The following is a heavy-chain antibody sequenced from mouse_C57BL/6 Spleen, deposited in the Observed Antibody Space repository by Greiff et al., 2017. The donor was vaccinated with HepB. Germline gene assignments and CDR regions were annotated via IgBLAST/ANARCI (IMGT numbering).Heavy chain of an antibody. CDR3: ARGLQGFDY. V-gene: IGHV1-82*01. CDR2: IYPGDGDT. CDR1: GYAFSSSW. Sequence: QVQLKQSGPELVKPGASVKISCKASGYAFSSSWMNWVKQRPGKGLEWIGRIYPGDGDTNYNGKFKGKATLTADKSSSTAYLQLSSLTSEDTAIYYCARGLQGFDYWGQGTTLTVSS. D-gene: IGHD2-2*01. J-gene: IGHJ2*01.